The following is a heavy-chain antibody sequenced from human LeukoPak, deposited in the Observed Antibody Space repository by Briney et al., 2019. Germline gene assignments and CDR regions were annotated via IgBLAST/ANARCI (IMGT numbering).Heavy chain of an antibody. Sequence: ASVKVSCKASGYTFTSYGISWVRQAPGQGLEWMGWISAYNGNTNYAQKLQGRVTMTTDTSTSTAYMELRSLRSDDTAVYYCAREFGELDSHYYYGMDVWGQGTTVTVSS. CDR2: ISAYNGNT. CDR1: GYTFTSYG. J-gene: IGHJ6*02. V-gene: IGHV1-18*01. CDR3: AREFGELDSHYYYGMDV. D-gene: IGHD3-10*01.